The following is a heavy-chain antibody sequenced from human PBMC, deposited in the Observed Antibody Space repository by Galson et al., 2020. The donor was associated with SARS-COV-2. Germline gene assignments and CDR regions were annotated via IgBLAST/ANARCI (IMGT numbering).Heavy chain of an antibody. J-gene: IGHJ6*02. CDR2: ISYDGSNK. V-gene: IGHV3-30-3*01. CDR3: SMVRGGGYYYYGMDV. Sequence: GGSLRLSCAASGFTFSSYAMHWVRQAPGKGLEWVAVISYDGSNKYYADSVKGRFTISRDNSKNPLYLQMNSLRAEDTAVYYCSMVRGGGYYYYGMDVWGQGTTVTVSS. CDR1: GFTFSSYA. D-gene: IGHD3-10*01.